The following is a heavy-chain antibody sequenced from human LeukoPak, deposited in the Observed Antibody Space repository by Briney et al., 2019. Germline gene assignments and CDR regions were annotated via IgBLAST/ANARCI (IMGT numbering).Heavy chain of an antibody. CDR3: ARPSAAAGIDP. Sequence: SETLSLTCTVSGGSISSGGYYWSWIRQHPGKGLEWIGYIYYSGSTYYNPSLKSRVTISVDTSKNQFSLKLTSVTAADTAVYYCARPSAAAGIDPWGQGTLVTVSS. CDR2: IYYSGST. CDR1: GGSISSGGYY. V-gene: IGHV4-31*03. J-gene: IGHJ5*02. D-gene: IGHD6-13*01.